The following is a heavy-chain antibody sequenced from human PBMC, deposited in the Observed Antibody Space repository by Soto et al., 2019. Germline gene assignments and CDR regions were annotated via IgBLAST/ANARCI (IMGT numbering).Heavy chain of an antibody. J-gene: IGHJ6*02. V-gene: IGHV3-30-3*01. D-gene: IGHD6-19*01. Sequence: QVQLVQSGAEVKKPGASVKVSCKASGYTFSSYAMHWVRQAPGKGLEWVAVISYDGSNKYYAYSVKGRFTISRDNSKNTLYLQMNSLRAEDTAVYYCARDPVAGSYYYYYYGMDVWGQGTTVTVSS. CDR3: ARDPVAGSYYYYYYGMDV. CDR1: GYTFSSYA. CDR2: ISYDGSNK.